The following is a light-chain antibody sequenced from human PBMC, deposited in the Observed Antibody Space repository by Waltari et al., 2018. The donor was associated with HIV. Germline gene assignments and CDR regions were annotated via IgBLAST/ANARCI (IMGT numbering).Light chain of an antibody. CDR1: TSDLGGYTY. CDR2: DVN. CDR3: TSYTSSDTWV. V-gene: IGLV2-14*03. J-gene: IGLJ3*02. Sequence: QSALTQPASVSGSPGQSITISCTGTTSDLGGYTYVSWYQQHPGKAPKLGIYDVNKRPSGISNRFSGSKSGNTASLTISGLQAEDDSDYYCTSYTSSDTWVFGGGTKLTVL.